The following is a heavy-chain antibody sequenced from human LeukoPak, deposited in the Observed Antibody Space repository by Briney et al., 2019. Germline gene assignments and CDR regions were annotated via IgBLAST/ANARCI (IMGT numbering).Heavy chain of an antibody. V-gene: IGHV1-2*02. CDR2: INPNSGGT. CDR1: GYTFTGYY. J-gene: IGHJ4*02. Sequence: ASVKVSCKASGYTFTGYYMHWVRQAPGQGLEWMGWINPNSGGTNYAQKLQGRVTMTTDTSTSTAYMELRSLRSDDTAVYYCARRAPTQQLVRGFDYWGQGTLVTVSS. D-gene: IGHD6-13*01. CDR3: ARRAPTQQLVRGFDY.